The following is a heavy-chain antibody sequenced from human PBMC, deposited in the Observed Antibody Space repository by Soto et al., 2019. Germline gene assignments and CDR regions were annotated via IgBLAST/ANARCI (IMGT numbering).Heavy chain of an antibody. D-gene: IGHD6-13*01. Sequence: QVQLQESGPGLVEPSQTLSLTCIVSGGSISGGGYYWSWIRQHPGKGMEWIGYIHYSGTTYYNPSLKIRLTISVDTSKTQFSLKLSSVTAADTAVYYCARAWTAAAGWVNWFDLWGQGTLVTVSS. CDR2: IHYSGTT. CDR1: GGSISGGGYY. J-gene: IGHJ5*02. CDR3: ARAWTAAAGWVNWFDL. V-gene: IGHV4-31*03.